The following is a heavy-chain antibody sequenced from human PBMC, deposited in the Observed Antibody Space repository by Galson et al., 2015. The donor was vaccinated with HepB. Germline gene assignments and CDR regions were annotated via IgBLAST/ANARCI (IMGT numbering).Heavy chain of an antibody. CDR2: ISDGGGTI. CDR3: ARGFWSGYSNWFDP. CDR1: GFTFSNYG. J-gene: IGHJ5*02. V-gene: IGHV3-48*04. D-gene: IGHD3-3*01. Sequence: SLRLSCAASGFTFSNYGMHWVRQAPGKGLEWISYISDGGGTIYYADSVKGRFTISRDNAKNSVYLQMNILRAEATAVYYCARGFWSGYSNWFDPWGQGTLVTVSS.